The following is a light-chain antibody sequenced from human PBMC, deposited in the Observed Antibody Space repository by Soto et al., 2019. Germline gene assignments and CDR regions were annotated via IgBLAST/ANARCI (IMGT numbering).Light chain of an antibody. Sequence: DIQMTQSPSTLSASVGDRVTITCRASQSISSWLAWYQQKPGKVPKLLMYKASSLESGVPSRFSGSGSGTDFTLTISSLQPDDFATYYCQQYNSYTWTFGQGTKVEIK. CDR1: QSISSW. CDR2: KAS. V-gene: IGKV1-5*03. J-gene: IGKJ1*01. CDR3: QQYNSYTWT.